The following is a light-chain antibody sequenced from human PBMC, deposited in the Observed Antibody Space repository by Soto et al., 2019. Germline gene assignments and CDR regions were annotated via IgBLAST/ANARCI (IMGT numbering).Light chain of an antibody. CDR2: DVS. CDR3: CSSTSSSTVV. J-gene: IGLJ2*01. Sequence: QSALTQPASVSGSPGQSITISCTGTSSDVGGYNYVSWYQQHPGKAPKLMIYDVSHRPAGVSNRFSGSKSGNTASLTISGRPAEDEADYYCCSSTSSSTVVFGGGTKLTVL. V-gene: IGLV2-14*01. CDR1: SSDVGGYNY.